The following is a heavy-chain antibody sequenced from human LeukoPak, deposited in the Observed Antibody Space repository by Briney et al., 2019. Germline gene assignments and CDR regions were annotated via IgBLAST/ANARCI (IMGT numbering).Heavy chain of an antibody. CDR3: AKEGVAAAGTTADY. Sequence: GSLRLSGAASGFSFSSNAMSWVSQAPGNGLEWVSAPSGSGGSTYYADSVKGRFTTSRDNSKNTLYLQMNSLRAEDTAVYYCAKEGVAAAGTTADYWGQGTLVTVSS. D-gene: IGHD6-13*01. J-gene: IGHJ4*02. V-gene: IGHV3-23*01. CDR2: PSGSGGST. CDR1: GFSFSSNA.